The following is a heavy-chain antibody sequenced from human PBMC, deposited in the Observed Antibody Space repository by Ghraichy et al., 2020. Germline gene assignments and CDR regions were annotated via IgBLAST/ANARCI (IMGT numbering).Heavy chain of an antibody. CDR1: GFTFSSYA. V-gene: IGHV3-23*01. CDR3: VKDRTNYDILTGLDY. CDR2: ISGSGGST. J-gene: IGHJ4*02. Sequence: GGSLRLSCAASGFTFSSYAMSWVRQAPGKGLEWVSAISGSGGSTYYADSVKGRFTISRDNSKNTLYLQMNSLRAEDTAVYYCVKDRTNYDILTGLDYWGQGTLVTVSS. D-gene: IGHD3-9*01.